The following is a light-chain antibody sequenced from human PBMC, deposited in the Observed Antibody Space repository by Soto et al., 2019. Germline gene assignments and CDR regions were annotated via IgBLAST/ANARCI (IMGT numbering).Light chain of an antibody. CDR2: DVS. Sequence: QSALTQPASVSGSPGQSITISCTGTSSDVGGYNYVSWYQQHPGKAPKLMIYDVSNRPSGVSNRFSGSKSGNTASLTISGLQAEDEADYYCSSYTSSSTLVCGGGSKLPVL. CDR3: SSYTSSSTLV. V-gene: IGLV2-14*01. CDR1: SSDVGGYNY. J-gene: IGLJ2*01.